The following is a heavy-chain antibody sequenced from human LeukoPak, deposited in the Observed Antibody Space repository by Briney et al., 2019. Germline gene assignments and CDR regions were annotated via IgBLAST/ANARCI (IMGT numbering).Heavy chain of an antibody. Sequence: PGGSLRLSCVASGFNISYNYMSWVRQAPGKGLEWVSVIYSGGSTYYADSVKGRFIISRDNSNNTLFLQMNSLRGEDTAVYYRARQSIDAFDFWGQGTMVTVSS. CDR1: GFNISYNY. CDR3: ARQSIDAFDF. D-gene: IGHD2-21*01. CDR2: IYSGGST. J-gene: IGHJ3*01. V-gene: IGHV3-66*04.